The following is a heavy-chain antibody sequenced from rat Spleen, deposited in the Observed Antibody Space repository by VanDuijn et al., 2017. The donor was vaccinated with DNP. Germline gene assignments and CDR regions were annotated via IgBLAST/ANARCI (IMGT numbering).Heavy chain of an antibody. CDR3: ARGNNNYPYWSFDF. V-gene: IGHV5-20*01. D-gene: IGHD1-10*01. J-gene: IGHJ1*01. Sequence: EVQLVESGGGLVQPGRSLKLSCAASGFSFSDYYMAWVRQAPTKGLEWVASISYDGGGTFYRDSVKGRFTISRDNAKNTLYLQMNRLRSEDTATYYCARGNNNYPYWSFDFWGPGTMVTVSS. CDR2: ISYDGGGT. CDR1: GFSFSDYY.